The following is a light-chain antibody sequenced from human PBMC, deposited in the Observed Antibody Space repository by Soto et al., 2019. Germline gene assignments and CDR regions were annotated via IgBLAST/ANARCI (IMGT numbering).Light chain of an antibody. CDR2: DVS. CDR1: STYVGGYNY. CDR3: SSYSSTSTLV. J-gene: IGLJ2*01. V-gene: IGLV2-14*03. Sequence: QSALTQPASVSGSPGQSITISCTGTSTYVGGYNYVSWYQHHPGKAPKVLIYDVSNRPSGVSNRFSGSKSGNTASLTISGLPAEDEADYYCSSYSSTSTLVFGGGTKVTVL.